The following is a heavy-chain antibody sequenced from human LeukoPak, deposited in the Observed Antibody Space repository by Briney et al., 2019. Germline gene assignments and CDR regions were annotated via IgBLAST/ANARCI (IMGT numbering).Heavy chain of an antibody. Sequence: GGSLRLSCAASGFTVSSNYMSWVRQAPGKGLEWVSYISSSGSTIYYADSVKGRFTIFRDNSKNTLYLQMNSLRAEDTAVYYCARVWQQLVLYNWFDPWGQGTLVTVSS. CDR3: ARVWQQLVLYNWFDP. CDR2: ISSSGSTI. J-gene: IGHJ5*02. D-gene: IGHD6-13*01. CDR1: GFTVSSNY. V-gene: IGHV3-48*01.